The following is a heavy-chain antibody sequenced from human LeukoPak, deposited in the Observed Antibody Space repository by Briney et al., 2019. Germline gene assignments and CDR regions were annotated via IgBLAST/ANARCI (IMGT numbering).Heavy chain of an antibody. CDR2: IYYSGST. CDR1: GDSISSSSSY. D-gene: IGHD4-23*01. J-gene: IGHJ4*02. V-gene: IGHV4-39*01. CDR3: AADKGSLRWYYY. Sequence: SETLSLTCTVSGDSISSSSSYWGWIRQPPGKGLEWIATIYYSGSTYYNPSLKSRVTISVDTSKNQFSLKLSSVTAADTAVYYCAADKGSLRWYYYWGQGTLVTVSS.